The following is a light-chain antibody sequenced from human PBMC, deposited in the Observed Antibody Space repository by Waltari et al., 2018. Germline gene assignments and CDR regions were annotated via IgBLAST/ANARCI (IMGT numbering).Light chain of an antibody. CDR3: VQGTHWVT. CDR2: DIT. J-gene: IGKJ4*01. Sequence: DVVLTQSPLFLAVTPGQSVSISCKSSQSLLYSDGNTFLTWFHQRPGQSPRRLIYDITSRASGVPARFSCSGSGTNFTLNIAGVEADDAGVYFCVQGTHWVTFGGGT. CDR1: QSLLYSDGNTF. V-gene: IGKV2-30*01.